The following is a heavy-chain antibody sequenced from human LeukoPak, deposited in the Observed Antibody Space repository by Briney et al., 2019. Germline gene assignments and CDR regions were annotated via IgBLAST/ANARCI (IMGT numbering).Heavy chain of an antibody. CDR2: MSDSGGRT. D-gene: IGHD3-22*01. V-gene: IGHV3-23*01. CDR1: GITLSNYG. J-gene: IGHJ4*02. Sequence: GGSLRLSCAVSGITLSNYGMRWVRQAPGKGLEWVAGMSDSGGRTNYADSVKGRFTISRDNPKNTLYLQMNSLRAEDTAVYFCAKRGVVIRVILVGFHKEAYYFDSWGQGALVTVSS. CDR3: AKRGVVIRVILVGFHKEAYYFDS.